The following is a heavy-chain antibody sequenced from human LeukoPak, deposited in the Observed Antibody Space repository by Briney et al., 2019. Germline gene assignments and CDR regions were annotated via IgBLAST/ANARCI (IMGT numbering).Heavy chain of an antibody. CDR3: ARARSSYGYGDAFDI. Sequence: GGSLRLSCAASGFTLSRHGMHWVRQAPGRGLEWLAVVSDNGGLKYYSDSVKGRFTISRDNSKSTLNLQMNSLRAEDTAVYYCARARSSYGYGDAFDIWGQGTMVTVSS. D-gene: IGHD5-18*01. CDR2: VSDNGGLK. V-gene: IGHV3-30*03. CDR1: GFTLSRHG. J-gene: IGHJ3*02.